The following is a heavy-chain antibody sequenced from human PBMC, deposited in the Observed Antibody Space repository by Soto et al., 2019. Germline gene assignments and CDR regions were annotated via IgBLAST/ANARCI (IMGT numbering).Heavy chain of an antibody. Sequence: ASVKVSCKASAYTFTSYDVNWVRQATGQGLEWMGWMNPNSGNTGYAQKFQGRVTMTRNTSISTAYMELSSLRSEDTAVYYCARAVLRYFDWLSLNWFDPWGQGTLVTVSS. V-gene: IGHV1-8*01. CDR1: AYTFTSYD. J-gene: IGHJ5*02. CDR3: ARAVLRYFDWLSLNWFDP. CDR2: MNPNSGNT. D-gene: IGHD3-9*01.